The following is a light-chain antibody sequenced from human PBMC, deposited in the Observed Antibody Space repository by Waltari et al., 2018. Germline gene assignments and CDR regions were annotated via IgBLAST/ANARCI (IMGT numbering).Light chain of an antibody. CDR1: SNDIGSYNF. V-gene: IGLV2-23*02. CDR3: CSYAGSNSFA. J-gene: IGLJ2*01. Sequence: QAALTQPASVSGSPGQSITVPCIGSSNDIGSYNFVSWFQPHPGRAPKLVIYGVSERPLGVSYRFSGSMSGNPASLTISGMQAEAEADYYCCSYAGSNSFAFGGGTRVTVL. CDR2: GVS.